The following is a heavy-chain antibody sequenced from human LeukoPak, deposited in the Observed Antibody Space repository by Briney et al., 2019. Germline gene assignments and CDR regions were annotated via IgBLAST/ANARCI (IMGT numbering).Heavy chain of an antibody. CDR3: AREEELELGY. CDR2: IIPIFGTA. Sequence: ASVKVSCKASVGTFSSYAISWVRQAPGQGLEWMGGIIPIFGTANYAQKFQGRVTITADESTSTAYMELSSLRSEDTAVYYCAREEELELGYWGQGTLVTVSS. CDR1: VGTFSSYA. D-gene: IGHD1-1*01. J-gene: IGHJ4*02. V-gene: IGHV1-69*13.